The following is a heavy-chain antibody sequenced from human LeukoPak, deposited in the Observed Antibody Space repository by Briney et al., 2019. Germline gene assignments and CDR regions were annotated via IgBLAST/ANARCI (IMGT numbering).Heavy chain of an antibody. V-gene: IGHV4-4*02. CDR2: IYHSGST. Sequence: SETLSLTCAVSGGSIRSSNWWSWVRQPPGKGLEWIGEIYHSGSTNYNPSLKSRVTISEDKSKNQFSLKLTSVTAADTAVYYCARAPPYDFWSGYKYYYYMDVWGKGTTVTVSS. D-gene: IGHD3-3*01. CDR3: ARAPPYDFWSGYKYYYYMDV. CDR1: GGSIRSSNW. J-gene: IGHJ6*03.